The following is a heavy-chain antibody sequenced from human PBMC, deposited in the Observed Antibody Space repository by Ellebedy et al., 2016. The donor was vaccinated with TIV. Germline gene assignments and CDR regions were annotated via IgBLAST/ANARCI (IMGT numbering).Heavy chain of an antibody. CDR3: ARGVPYYYGSGTDRFVY. D-gene: IGHD3-10*01. CDR1: GGSFSGYY. Sequence: SETLSLXCAAYGGSFSGYYWSWIRQPPGKGLEWIGEINHSGSTNYNPSLKSRVTISVDTSKNQFSLKLSSVTAADTAVYYCARGVPYYYGSGTDRFVYWGQGTLVTVSS. J-gene: IGHJ4*02. CDR2: INHSGST. V-gene: IGHV4-34*01.